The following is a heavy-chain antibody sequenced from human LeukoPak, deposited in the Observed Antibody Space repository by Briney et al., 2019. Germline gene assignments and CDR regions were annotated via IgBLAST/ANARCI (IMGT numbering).Heavy chain of an antibody. V-gene: IGHV3-21*01. CDR1: GFTFSSFY. CDR2: ISSGSTYI. D-gene: IGHD3-3*01. Sequence: PGGPLRLSCAASGFTFSSFYLGWVRQAPGKGLEWVSSISSGSTYIYYADSVKGRFTISRDNARNSLSLQLNSLRADDSAVYYCVRSAAPYVEWSPYDTWGQGTLVTVSS. CDR3: VRSAAPYVEWSPYDT. J-gene: IGHJ5*02.